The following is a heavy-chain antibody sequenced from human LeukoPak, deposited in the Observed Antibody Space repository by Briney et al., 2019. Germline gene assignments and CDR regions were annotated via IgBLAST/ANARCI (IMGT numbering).Heavy chain of an antibody. Sequence: ASVKVSCKASGYTFSRFAMNWVRQAPGQGLEWMGWISAYNGNTNYAQKLQGRVTMTTDTSTSTAYMELRSLRSDDTAVYYCARVPYDYVWGSYRYDRGTNFDYWGQGTLVTVSS. J-gene: IGHJ4*02. D-gene: IGHD3-16*02. V-gene: IGHV1-18*01. CDR1: GYTFSRFA. CDR2: ISAYNGNT. CDR3: ARVPYDYVWGSYRYDRGTNFDY.